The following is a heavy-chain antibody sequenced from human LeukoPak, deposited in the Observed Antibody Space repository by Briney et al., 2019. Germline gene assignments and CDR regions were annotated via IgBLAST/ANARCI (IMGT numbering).Heavy chain of an antibody. CDR1: GTFSSYS. V-gene: IGHV1-69*01. D-gene: IGHD1-26*01. Sequence: GTFSSYSISWVRQAPGQGLEWMGGIIPIFDTADYAQKFQRRVTITADESTSTAYMELSSLRSEDTAVFYCARISLGAIWGYYYGMDVWGQGTTVTVSS. CDR3: ARISLGAIWGYYYGMDV. J-gene: IGHJ6*02. CDR2: IIPIFDTA.